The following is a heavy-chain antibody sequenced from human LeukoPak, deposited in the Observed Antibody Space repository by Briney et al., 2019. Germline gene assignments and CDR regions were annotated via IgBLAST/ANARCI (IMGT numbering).Heavy chain of an antibody. V-gene: IGHV1-46*01. Sequence: GASVRVSCKASGYTFTSYYMHWVRQAPGQGLEWMGIINPSGGSTSYAQKFQGRVTMTRDMSTSTVYMELRSLRSDDTAVYYCARGWSGEPPDYWGQGTLVTVSS. CDR1: GYTFTSYY. D-gene: IGHD3-10*01. CDR3: ARGWSGEPPDY. CDR2: INPSGGST. J-gene: IGHJ4*02.